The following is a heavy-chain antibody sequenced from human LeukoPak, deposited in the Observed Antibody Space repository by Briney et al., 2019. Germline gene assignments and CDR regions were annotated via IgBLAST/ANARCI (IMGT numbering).Heavy chain of an antibody. CDR2: INPNSGGT. V-gene: IGHV1-2*06. CDR1: GYTFTGYY. D-gene: IGHD4-11*01. Sequence: ASVKVSCMASGYTFTGYYMHWVRQAPGQGLEWMGRINPNSGGTNYAQKFRGRVTMTRDTSISTAYMELSRLRSDDTAVYYCARSRRLQSDYWGQGTLVTVSS. CDR3: ARSRRLQSDY. J-gene: IGHJ4*02.